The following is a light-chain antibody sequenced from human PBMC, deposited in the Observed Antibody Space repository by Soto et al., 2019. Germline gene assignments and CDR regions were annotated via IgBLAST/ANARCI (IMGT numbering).Light chain of an antibody. V-gene: IGLV3-1*01. CDR1: KLGDKY. J-gene: IGLJ2*01. CDR2: QDS. CDR3: QAWDSSNVV. Sequence: ELTQPPSVSVSPGQTASITCSGDKLGDKYACWYQQKPGQSPVLVIYQDSKRPSGIPERFSGSNSGNTATLTISGTQAMDEADYYCQAWDSSNVVFGGGTKLTVL.